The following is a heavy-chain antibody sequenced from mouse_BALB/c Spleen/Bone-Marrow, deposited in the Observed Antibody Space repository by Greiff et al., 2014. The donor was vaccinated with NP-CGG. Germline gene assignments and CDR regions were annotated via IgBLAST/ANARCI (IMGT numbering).Heavy chain of an antibody. J-gene: IGHJ3*01. D-gene: IGHD1-2*01. CDR3: ARLHYYGSFAY. CDR1: GFDFSRYW. Sequence: EVQLQQSGGGLVQPGGSLKLSCAASGFDFSRYWMSWVRQAPGKGLEWIGEINPDSSTINYTPSLKDKFIISRDNAKNTLYLQMSKVRPEDTALYYCARLHYYGSFAYWGQGTLVTVSA. V-gene: IGHV4-1*02. CDR2: INPDSSTI.